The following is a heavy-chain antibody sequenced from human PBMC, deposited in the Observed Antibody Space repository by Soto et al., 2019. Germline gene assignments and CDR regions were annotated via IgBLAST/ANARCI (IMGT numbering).Heavy chain of an antibody. CDR1: GGSITDYS. CDR2: IFSSGST. CDR3: ARDQGVVVTADNWFDP. J-gene: IGHJ5*02. D-gene: IGHD2-21*02. V-gene: IGHV4-4*07. Sequence: SETLSLTCTVSGGSITDYSWVWIRQPAGKGLEWIGRIFSSGSTNYNPSLKGRITMSLDTSKNQFSPKLNSATATDTAVYFCARDQGVVVTADNWFDPWGQGILVTVSS.